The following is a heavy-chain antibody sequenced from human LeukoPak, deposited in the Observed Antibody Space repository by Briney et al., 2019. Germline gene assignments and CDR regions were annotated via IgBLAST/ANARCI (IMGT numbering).Heavy chain of an antibody. CDR1: GYTFTSYG. D-gene: IGHD6-19*01. V-gene: IGHV1-18*01. CDR3: ARDQPPAYSSGWWGGYGYYGMDV. J-gene: IGHJ6*02. Sequence: GASVKVSCKASGYTFTSYGISWVRQAPGQGLEWMGWISAYNGNTNYAQKLQGRVTMTTDTSTSTAYMELRSLRSDDTAVYYCARDQPPAYSSGWWGGYGYYGMDVWGQGTTVTVSS. CDR2: ISAYNGNT.